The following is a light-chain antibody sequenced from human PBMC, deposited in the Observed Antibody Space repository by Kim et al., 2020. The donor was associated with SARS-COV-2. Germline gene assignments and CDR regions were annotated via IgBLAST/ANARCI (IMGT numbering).Light chain of an antibody. CDR2: KAS. V-gene: IGKV1-5*03. Sequence: SASVGDTVTITCRASQSISSWLAWYQQKPGKAPKLLIYKASTLVSGVPSRFSGSGSGTEFTLTISSLQPDDFAAYYCQQYDFYSTFGQGTRLEIK. CDR1: QSISSW. CDR3: QQYDFYST. J-gene: IGKJ5*01.